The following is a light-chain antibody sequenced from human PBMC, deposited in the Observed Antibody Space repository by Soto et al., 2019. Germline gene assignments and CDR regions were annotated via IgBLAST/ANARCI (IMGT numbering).Light chain of an antibody. V-gene: IGLV2-14*01. CDR3: SSYTSGSALVV. CDR1: SSDIGSYDY. Sequence: QFVLTQPASVSGSPGQSITISCTGTSSDIGSYDYVSWYQQHPGKAPKLMIYEVDNRPSGVSNRFSASKSGNTASLTISGLQPEDEADYYCSSYTSGSALVVFGGGTKVTVL. J-gene: IGLJ2*01. CDR2: EVD.